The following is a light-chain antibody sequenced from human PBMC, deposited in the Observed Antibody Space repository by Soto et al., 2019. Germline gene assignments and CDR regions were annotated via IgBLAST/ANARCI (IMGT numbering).Light chain of an antibody. J-gene: IGLJ2*01. V-gene: IGLV2-23*01. CDR1: SSDVGMYNL. CDR3: CSYAGSSTLV. CDR2: EGS. Sequence: QSALTQPASVSGSPGQSITISCTGTSSDVGMYNLFSWYQQQPGKAPKLMIYEGSRRPSGVSNRCSGSKSGNTASLTISGLQAEDEADYYCCSYAGSSTLVFGGGTQLPVL.